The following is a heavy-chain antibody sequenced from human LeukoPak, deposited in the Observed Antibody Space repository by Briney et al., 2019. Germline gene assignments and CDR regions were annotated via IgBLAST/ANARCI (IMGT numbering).Heavy chain of an antibody. J-gene: IGHJ4*02. D-gene: IGHD3-22*01. CDR3: ATTYYYDSSGYRFDY. CDR1: RFTFSTYA. CDR2: ISGSGDTT. Sequence: GGSLRLSCTASRFTFSTYAMSWVRQAPGKGLEWVSSISGSGDTTYYTGSVKGRFTISRDNSKNTLYLQMNSLRAEDTAVYYCATTYYYDSSGYRFDYWGQGTLVTVSS. V-gene: IGHV3-23*01.